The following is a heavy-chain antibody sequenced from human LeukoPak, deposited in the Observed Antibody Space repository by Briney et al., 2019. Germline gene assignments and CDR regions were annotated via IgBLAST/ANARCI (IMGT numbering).Heavy chain of an antibody. D-gene: IGHD6-19*01. V-gene: IGHV4-59*01. CDR1: GGSISSYY. J-gene: IGHJ4*02. Sequence: SGTLSLTCTVSGGSISSYYWSWIRQPPGKGLEWIGYIYYSGSTNYNPSLKSRVTISVDTSKNQFSLKLSSVTAADTAVYYCARGVSLWYSSGWYVDYWGQGTLVTVSS. CDR3: ARGVSLWYSSGWYVDY. CDR2: IYYSGST.